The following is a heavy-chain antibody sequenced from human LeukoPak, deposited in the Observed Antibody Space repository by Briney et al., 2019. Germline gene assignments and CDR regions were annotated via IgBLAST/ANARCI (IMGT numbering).Heavy chain of an antibody. CDR3: AREPVVVVVPKYYYYYMDV. CDR2: IYTSGST. D-gene: IGHD2-15*01. V-gene: IGHV4-61*02. CDR1: GGSISSGSYY. Sequence: PSQTLSLTCTVSGGSISSGSYYWSWIRQPAGKGLEWIGRIYTSGSTNYNPSLKSRVTISVDTSKNQFSLKLSSVTAANTAVYYCAREPVVVVVPKYYYYYMDVWGKGTTVTVSS. J-gene: IGHJ6*03.